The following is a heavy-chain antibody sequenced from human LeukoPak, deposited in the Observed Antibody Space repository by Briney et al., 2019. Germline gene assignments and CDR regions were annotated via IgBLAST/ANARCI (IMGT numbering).Heavy chain of an antibody. D-gene: IGHD6-19*01. V-gene: IGHV1-46*01. Sequence: EASVKVSCKASGYTFTSYYMHWVRQAAGQGLEWKGIINPSGGSTSYAQKFQGRVTMTRDMSTSTVYMELSSLRSEDTAVYYCANTVAGIYDAFDIWGQGTMVTVSS. CDR3: ANTVAGIYDAFDI. CDR2: INPSGGST. CDR1: GYTFTSYY. J-gene: IGHJ3*02.